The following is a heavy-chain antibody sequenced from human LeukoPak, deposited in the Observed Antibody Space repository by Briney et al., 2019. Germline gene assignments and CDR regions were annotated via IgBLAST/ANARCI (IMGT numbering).Heavy chain of an antibody. V-gene: IGHV3-23*01. CDR2: ISGSGGGGGTT. CDR1: GFTFSTYT. D-gene: IGHD2-8*01. Sequence: GGSLRLSCAAPGFTFSTYTMSWVRQAPGKGLEWVSAISGSGGGGGTTNYADSVKGRFTISRDNSKNSLYLQMNSLRIEDTAFYYCAKDIIGYAPLWGQGTLVTVSS. J-gene: IGHJ4*02. CDR3: AKDIIGYAPL.